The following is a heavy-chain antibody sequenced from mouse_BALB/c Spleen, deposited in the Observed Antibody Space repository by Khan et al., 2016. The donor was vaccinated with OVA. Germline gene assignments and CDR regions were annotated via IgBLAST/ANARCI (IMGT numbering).Heavy chain of an antibody. D-gene: IGHD1-1*01. CDR2: IYPVDGSS. J-gene: IGHJ2*01. V-gene: IGHV1S56*01. CDR3: ARGYYGYLDY. Sequence: QVQLQQSGPELVRPGASVKMSCKASGYTLTSYYIHWVKQRPGQGLEWIGWIYPVDGSSKYNEKFKGKSTLTADKSSSTAYMLLSSLTSEDSAIYFCARGYYGYLDYWGRGTTLTGST. CDR1: GYTLTSYY.